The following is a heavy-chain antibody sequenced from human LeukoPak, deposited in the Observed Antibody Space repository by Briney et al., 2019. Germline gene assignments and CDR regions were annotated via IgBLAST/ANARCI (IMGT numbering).Heavy chain of an antibody. CDR2: IKEGGSEK. D-gene: IGHD1-26*01. CDR1: GFTFSGYC. J-gene: IGHJ4*02. V-gene: IGHV3-7*01. Sequence: GGSLRLSCAASGFTFSGYCMNWVRQAPGKGLEWVANIKEGGSEKYYVESVKGRFTISRDNAKNSLFLQMNSLRGEDTAMYYCARGGSSRFGYWGQGTLVTVSS. CDR3: ARGGSSRFGY.